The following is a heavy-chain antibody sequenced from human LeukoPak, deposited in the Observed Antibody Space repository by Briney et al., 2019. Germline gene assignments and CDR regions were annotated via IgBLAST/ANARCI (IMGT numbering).Heavy chain of an antibody. CDR2: IKQDGSQK. Sequence: PGGSLRLSCAVSGFTFSSYWMNWVRRAPGKGLERVANIKQDGSQKYYVDSVKGRFTISRDNAKNSLYLQLNSLRAEDTAVYYCARDESGDSYGLYWGQGTLVTVSS. CDR1: GFTFSSYW. V-gene: IGHV3-7*05. D-gene: IGHD5-18*01. CDR3: ARDESGDSYGLY. J-gene: IGHJ4*02.